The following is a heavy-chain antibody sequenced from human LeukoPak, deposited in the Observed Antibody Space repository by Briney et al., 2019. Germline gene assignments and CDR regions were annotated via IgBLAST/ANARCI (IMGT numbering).Heavy chain of an antibody. CDR2: IYYSGST. D-gene: IGHD2-2*01. V-gene: IGHV4-39*01. Sequence: SETLSLTCTVSGGSISSSSYYWGWIRQPPGKGLEWIGSIYYSGSTYYNPSLKSRVTISVDTSKNQLSLKLSSVTAADTAVYYCARGDTSGYQLLAPYGMDVWGQGTTVTVSS. CDR3: ARGDTSGYQLLAPYGMDV. CDR1: GGSISSSSYY. J-gene: IGHJ6*02.